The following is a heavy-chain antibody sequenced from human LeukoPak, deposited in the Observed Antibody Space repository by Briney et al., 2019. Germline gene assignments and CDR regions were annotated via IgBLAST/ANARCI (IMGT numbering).Heavy chain of an antibody. Sequence: SETLSLTCTVSCGSISSYYWSWIQQPAPKGLAWIGRIYTIGSTNYNPSLKSRVTMSVDTSKNQFCLKLSSVTAADTAVYYCARASEDYYDSSGYFRGSTEYFQHWGQGTMVTVSS. J-gene: IGHJ1*01. CDR2: IYTIGST. CDR3: ARASEDYYDSSGYFRGSTEYFQH. CDR1: CGSISSYY. V-gene: IGHV4-4*07. D-gene: IGHD3-22*01.